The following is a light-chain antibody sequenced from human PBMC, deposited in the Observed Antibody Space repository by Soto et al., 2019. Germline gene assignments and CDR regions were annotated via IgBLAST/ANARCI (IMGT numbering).Light chain of an antibody. CDR3: SSYAGSNNLWV. CDR2: EVS. V-gene: IGLV2-8*01. Sequence: QSALTQPPSASGSPGQSVTISCTGTSSDVRGYNYVSWYQQHPGKAPKLMIYEVSKRPSGAPDRFSGSKSGNTASLTVSGLQAEDEADYYCSSYAGSNNLWVFGGGTKLTV. J-gene: IGLJ3*02. CDR1: SSDVRGYNY.